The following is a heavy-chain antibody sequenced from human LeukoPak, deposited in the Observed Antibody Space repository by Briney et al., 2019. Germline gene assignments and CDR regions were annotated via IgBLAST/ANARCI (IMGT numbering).Heavy chain of an antibody. J-gene: IGHJ4*02. D-gene: IGHD6-6*01. CDR1: GFAFSGYW. V-gene: IGHV3-7*01. CDR3: ARMGSSSSSY. Sequence: PGGSLRLSCAASGFAFSGYWMSWARQAPGKGLEWVANINQDGSETYYVDSVKGRFTISRDNTKNSLYLQMNSLRAEDTAVYYCARMGSSSSSYWGQGTLVTVSS. CDR2: INQDGSET.